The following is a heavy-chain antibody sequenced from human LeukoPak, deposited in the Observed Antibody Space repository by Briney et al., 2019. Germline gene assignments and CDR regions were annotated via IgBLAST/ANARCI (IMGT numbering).Heavy chain of an antibody. Sequence: SETLSLTCTVSGGSISSYYWSWIRQPPGKGLEWIGYIYYSGGTNYNPSLKSRVTISVDTSKNQFSLKLNSVTAADTAVYFCARGSAWYFYWGQGTLVTVSS. D-gene: IGHD6-19*01. CDR2: IYYSGGT. V-gene: IGHV4-59*08. J-gene: IGHJ4*02. CDR3: ARGSAWYFY. CDR1: GGSISSYY.